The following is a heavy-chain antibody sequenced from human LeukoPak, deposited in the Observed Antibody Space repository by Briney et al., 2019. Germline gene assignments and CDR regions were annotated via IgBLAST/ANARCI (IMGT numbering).Heavy chain of an antibody. CDR2: ISWNNNNV. CDR1: GFTFDDYA. V-gene: IGHV3-9*01. CDR3: ARDKGEDGHNQFDY. D-gene: IGHD5-24*01. Sequence: GGSLRLSCAASGFTFDDYAMHWVRQPPGEGLEWVSGISWNNNNVDYADSVKGRFTISRDNAKKSLYLQMSSLRPEDTALYYCARDKGEDGHNQFDYWGQGALVTVSS. J-gene: IGHJ4*02.